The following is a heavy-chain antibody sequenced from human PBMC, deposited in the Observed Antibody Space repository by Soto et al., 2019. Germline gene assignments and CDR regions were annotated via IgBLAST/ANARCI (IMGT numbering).Heavy chain of an antibody. Sequence: CTVVGVSLKKKGMGVGWIRHPPGKALEWLSLIYWHNDKRYSPSLKNRLTVTKDDSKNQVVLTMTDMDPADTATYYCVHRRRKSGSHRDYSGPRILATGPS. CDR2: IYWHNDK. V-gene: IGHV2-5*01. J-gene: IGHJ4*02. D-gene: IGHD3-10*01. CDR1: GVSLKKKGMG. CDR3: VHRRRKSGSHRDY.